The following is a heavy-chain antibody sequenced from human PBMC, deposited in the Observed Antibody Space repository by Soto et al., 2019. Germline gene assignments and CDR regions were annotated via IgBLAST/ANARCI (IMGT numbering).Heavy chain of an antibody. CDR3: ARLFCSTTTCDSWFDP. J-gene: IGHJ5*02. Sequence: GESLKISCTGFGYTFTTFWISWVRQMPGKVLEWMGRIDPRDSYVNYSPSFQGHVTISLDKSISTAYLQWGSLKASDTAMYYCARLFCSTTTCDSWFDPWGQGXLVTVRS. D-gene: IGHD2-2*01. CDR1: GYTFTTFW. CDR2: IDPRDSYV. V-gene: IGHV5-10-1*01.